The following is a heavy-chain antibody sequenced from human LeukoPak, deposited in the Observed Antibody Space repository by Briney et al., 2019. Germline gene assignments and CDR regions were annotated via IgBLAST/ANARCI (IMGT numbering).Heavy chain of an antibody. Sequence: ASVKVSCKASGYTFTDYYMHWVRQAPGQGLEWMGWINPNSGGTNYTQKFQGRVTMTRDTSISTAYMELSRLRSDDTAVYYCARTYSSSWYLYYYYYMDVWGKGTTVTVSS. J-gene: IGHJ6*03. D-gene: IGHD6-13*01. CDR2: INPNSGGT. V-gene: IGHV1-2*02. CDR1: GYTFTDYY. CDR3: ARTYSSSWYLYYYYYMDV.